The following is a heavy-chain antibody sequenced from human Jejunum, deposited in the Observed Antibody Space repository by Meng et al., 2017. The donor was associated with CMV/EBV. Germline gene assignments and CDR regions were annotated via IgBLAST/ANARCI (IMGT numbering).Heavy chain of an antibody. V-gene: IGHV1-8*01. CDR2: MNPNNGNT. J-gene: IGHJ6*02. Sequence: INGVRQAPGQGLEWMGGMNPNNGNTGYAQKFQGRFTMTWNTSISTAYMELSSLRSEDTAIYYCASHQQFCSGGSCYSLGYYYGMDVWGQGTTVTVSS. D-gene: IGHD2-15*01. CDR3: ASHQQFCSGGSCYSLGYYYGMDV.